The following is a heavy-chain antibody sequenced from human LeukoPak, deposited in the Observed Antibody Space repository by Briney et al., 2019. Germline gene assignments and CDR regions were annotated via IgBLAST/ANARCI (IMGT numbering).Heavy chain of an antibody. D-gene: IGHD3-3*01. Sequence: GGSLRLSCAASGFTVSSNYMSWVRQAPGKGLEWVSIIYSGGSTYYADSVKGRFTISRDNSKNTLYLQMNSLRAEDTAVYYCAKTIFGVVTTDAFDIWGQGTMVTVSS. V-gene: IGHV3-53*01. J-gene: IGHJ3*02. CDR2: IYSGGST. CDR1: GFTVSSNY. CDR3: AKTIFGVVTTDAFDI.